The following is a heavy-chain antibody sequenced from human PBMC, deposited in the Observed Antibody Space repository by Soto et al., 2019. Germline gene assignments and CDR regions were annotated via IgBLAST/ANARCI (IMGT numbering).Heavy chain of an antibody. J-gene: IGHJ6*02. V-gene: IGHV1-69*12. D-gene: IGHD4-17*01. CDR2: IIPIFGTA. CDR3: ARERATVSNYYYYGMDV. CDR1: GGTFSSYA. Sequence: QVQLVQSGAEVKKPGSSVKVSCKASGGTFSSYAISWVRQAPGQGLEWMGGIIPIFGTANYAQKFQGRVTITADESTSTAYMELSSLRSEDTVVYYCARERATVSNYYYYGMDVWGQGTTVTVSS.